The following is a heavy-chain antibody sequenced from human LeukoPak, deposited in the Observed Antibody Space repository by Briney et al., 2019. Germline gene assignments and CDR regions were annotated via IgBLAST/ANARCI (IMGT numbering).Heavy chain of an antibody. J-gene: IGHJ4*02. CDR1: GFTFSSYS. CDR2: ISSSSSYI. CDR3: ARVRSAAAGPLDY. D-gene: IGHD6-13*01. V-gene: IGHV3-21*01. Sequence: GGSLRLSCAASGFTFSSYSMNWVRQAPGKGLEWVSSISSSSSYIYYADSVKGRFTISRDNAKNSLYLQMNSLSADDTAVYHCARVRSAAAGPLDYWGQGTLVTVSS.